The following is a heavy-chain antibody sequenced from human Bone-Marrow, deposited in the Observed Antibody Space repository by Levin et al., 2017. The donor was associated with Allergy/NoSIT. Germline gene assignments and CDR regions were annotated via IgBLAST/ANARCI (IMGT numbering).Heavy chain of an antibody. CDR2: IYYSGST. V-gene: IGHV4-30-4*01. CDR1: GGSISSGDYY. D-gene: IGHD5-18*01. CDR3: ARVPSVDVDTAMY. J-gene: IGHJ4*02. Sequence: SETLSLTCTVSGGSISSGDYYWSWIRQPPGKGLEWIGYIYYSGSTYYNPSLKSRVTISVDTSKNQFSLKLSSVTAADTAVYYCARVPSVDVDTAMYWGQGTLVTVSS.